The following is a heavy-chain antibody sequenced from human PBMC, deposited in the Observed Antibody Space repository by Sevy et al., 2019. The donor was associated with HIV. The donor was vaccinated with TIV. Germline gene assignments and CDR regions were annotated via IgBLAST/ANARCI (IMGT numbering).Heavy chain of an antibody. Sequence: GGSLRLSCAASGFTFSSYEMNWVRQAPGKGLEWVSYISSSGSTIYYADSVKGRFTISRDNSKNTLYLQMNSLRAEDTAVYYCAKASGDYLPYYFDYWGQGTLVTVSS. CDR2: ISSSGSTI. J-gene: IGHJ4*02. D-gene: IGHD4-17*01. V-gene: IGHV3-48*03. CDR3: AKASGDYLPYYFDY. CDR1: GFTFSSYE.